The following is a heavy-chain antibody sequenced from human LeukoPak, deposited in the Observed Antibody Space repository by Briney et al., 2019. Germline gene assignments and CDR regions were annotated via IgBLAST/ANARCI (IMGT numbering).Heavy chain of an antibody. D-gene: IGHD4-17*01. V-gene: IGHV4-39*01. CDR2: IYYSGST. CDR1: GGSISSSSYY. CDR3: ARHSGMTTVTAYLDY. Sequence: SETLSLTCTVSGGSISSSSYYWGWIRQPPGKGLEWIRSIYYSGSTYYNPSLKSRVTISVDTSKNQFALKLSSVIAADTAMYYCARHSGMTTVTAYLDYWGQGTLVTVSS. J-gene: IGHJ4*02.